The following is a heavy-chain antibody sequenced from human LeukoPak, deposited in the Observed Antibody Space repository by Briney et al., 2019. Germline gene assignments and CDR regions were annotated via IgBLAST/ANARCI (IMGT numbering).Heavy chain of an antibody. J-gene: IGHJ4*02. Sequence: GGSLRLSCTASGFTFGGYAMSWVRQAPGKGLEWVGFIRSKAYGGTTEYAASVKGRFTISRDDSKSIAYLQMNSLKTEDTAVYYCTRQNYFDYWGQGTLVTVSS. CDR2: IRSKAYGGTT. CDR1: GFTFGGYA. CDR3: TRQNYFDY. V-gene: IGHV3-49*04.